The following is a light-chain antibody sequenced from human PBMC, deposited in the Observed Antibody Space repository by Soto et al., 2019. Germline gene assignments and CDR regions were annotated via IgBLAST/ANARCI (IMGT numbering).Light chain of an antibody. CDR1: QSVLYSSNNKNY. CDR3: QQYYSTPPYT. J-gene: IGKJ2*01. V-gene: IGKV4-1*01. Sequence: DIVMTQSPDSLAVSLGERATINCKSSQSVLYSSNNKNYLAWYQQKPGQPPKLLIYWASTRESGVPDRLSGSGSGTDFTLTISSRQAEDVAVYYCQQYYSTPPYTFGQGTKLEIK. CDR2: WAS.